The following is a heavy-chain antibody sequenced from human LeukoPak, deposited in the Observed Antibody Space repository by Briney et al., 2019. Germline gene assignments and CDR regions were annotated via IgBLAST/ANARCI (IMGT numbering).Heavy chain of an antibody. J-gene: IGHJ5*02. CDR2: IYYSGST. CDR1: GGSFSDYY. V-gene: IGHV4-59*01. CDR3: ARMGCRERSGIWVYCGGDCCPGWFDP. Sequence: PSETLSLTCAVYGGSFSDYYWSWIRQPPGKGLEWIGYIYYSGSTNYNPSLKSRVTISVDTSKNQFSLKLSSVTAADTAVYYCARMGCRERSGIWVYCGGDCCPGWFDPWGQGTLVTVSS. D-gene: IGHD2-21*02.